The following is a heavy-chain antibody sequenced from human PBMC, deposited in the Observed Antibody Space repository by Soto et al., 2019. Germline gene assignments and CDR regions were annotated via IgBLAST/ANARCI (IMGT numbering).Heavy chain of an antibody. CDR3: AKDMRSSQGGSYAAEL. J-gene: IGHJ4*02. D-gene: IGHD3-10*01. CDR2: ISWNSGNI. V-gene: IGHV3-9*01. Sequence: EVQLVESGGGLVQPGRSLRLSCAASGFFFEDYAMHWVRQAPGKGLEWVSAISWNSGNIGYAYSVKGRFTISRDNAKNSLYLQMNSLRTEDTAFYFCAKDMRSSQGGSYAAELWGQGTLVTVSS. CDR1: GFFFEDYA.